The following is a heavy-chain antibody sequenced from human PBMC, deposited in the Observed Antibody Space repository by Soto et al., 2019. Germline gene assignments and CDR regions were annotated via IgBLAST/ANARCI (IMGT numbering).Heavy chain of an antibody. CDR2: IYWDDDK. J-gene: IGHJ4*02. Sequence: QITLKESGTPLVKPTQTLTLTCTFSGFSLDTSGAAVGWIRQPPGKGLEWLSVIYWDDDKRSSPSLRSRLTXXKXXXXXXXXXXXXXXDXXXXXXXXXXXXXXXSGGLFDYWGQGTLVTVSS. V-gene: IGHV2-5*02. CDR3: XXXXXXSGGLFDY. D-gene: IGHD3-10*01. CDR1: GFSLDTSGAA.